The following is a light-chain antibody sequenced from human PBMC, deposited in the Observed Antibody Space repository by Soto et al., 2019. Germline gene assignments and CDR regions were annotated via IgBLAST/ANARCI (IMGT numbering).Light chain of an antibody. V-gene: IGLV1-44*01. Sequence: QSVLTQSPSASGTPGQRVSISCSGSTSNIGTHTVNWYQHVPGTAPKLLIYSDNQRASAVPGRFSGSKSGTSASLAISGLLSEDEADYYCATWDDSLNVVFGGVTKLTVL. CDR1: TSNIGTHT. CDR3: ATWDDSLNVV. J-gene: IGLJ2*01. CDR2: SDN.